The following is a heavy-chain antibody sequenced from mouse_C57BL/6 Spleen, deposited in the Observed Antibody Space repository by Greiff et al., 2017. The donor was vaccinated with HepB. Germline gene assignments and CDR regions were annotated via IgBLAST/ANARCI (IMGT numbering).Heavy chain of an antibody. CDR2: IDPETGGT. CDR1: GYTFTDYE. D-gene: IGHD1-1*01. J-gene: IGHJ2*01. V-gene: IGHV1-15*01. Sequence: VQLQQSGAELVRPGASVTLSCKASGYTFTDYEMHWVKQTPVHGLEWIGAIDPETGGTAYNQKFKGKAILTADKSSSTAYMELRSLTSEDSAVYYCTRAPPRITTVVAPFDYWGQGTTLTVSS. CDR3: TRAPPRITTVVAPFDY.